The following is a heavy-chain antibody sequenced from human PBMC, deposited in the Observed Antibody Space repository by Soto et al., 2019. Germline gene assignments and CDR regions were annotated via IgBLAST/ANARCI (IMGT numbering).Heavy chain of an antibody. D-gene: IGHD3-22*01. J-gene: IGHJ5*02. CDR3: ARSQGGYYPLLNWFAP. Sequence: QVQLVQSGAEVKKPGSSVKVSCKASGGTFSSYAISWVRQAPGHGLEWMGGIIPIFGTANYAQKFQGRVTITADESTSTAYMELSSLRSEDTAVYYCARSQGGYYPLLNWFAPWGQEPWSPSPQ. V-gene: IGHV1-69*01. CDR1: GGTFSSYA. CDR2: IIPIFGTA.